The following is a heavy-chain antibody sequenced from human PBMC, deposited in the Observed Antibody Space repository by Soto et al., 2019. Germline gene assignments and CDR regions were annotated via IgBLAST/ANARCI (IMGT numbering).Heavy chain of an antibody. CDR1: GYRFTTSW. J-gene: IGHJ4*02. CDR2: IHPSDSYT. CDR3: ARYPGAPTSGIDY. D-gene: IGHD3-16*01. V-gene: IGHV5-10-1*01. Sequence: PGESLKISCKGSGYRFTTSWIGWVRQMPGKGLEWMGNIHPSDSYTTYSPSFQGHVTISADKSISTAYLQWSSLKASDTAMYYCARYPGAPTSGIDYWGQGTLVTVSS.